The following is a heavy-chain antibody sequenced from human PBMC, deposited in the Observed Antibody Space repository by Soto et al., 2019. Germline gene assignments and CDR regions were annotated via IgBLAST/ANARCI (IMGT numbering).Heavy chain of an antibody. Sequence: SETLSLTCAVSGGSISSGGYSWSWIRQPPGKGLEWIGYIYHSGSTYYNPSLKSRVTISVDRSKNQFSLKLSSVTAAGTAVYYCARAYSSPGYYFDYWGQGTLVTVSS. CDR2: IYHSGST. V-gene: IGHV4-30-2*01. D-gene: IGHD2-15*01. CDR1: GGSISSGGYS. CDR3: ARAYSSPGYYFDY. J-gene: IGHJ4*02.